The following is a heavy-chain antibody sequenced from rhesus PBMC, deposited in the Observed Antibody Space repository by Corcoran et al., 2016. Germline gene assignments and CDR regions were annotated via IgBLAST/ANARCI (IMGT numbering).Heavy chain of an antibody. CDR3: ARDWDAFDF. J-gene: IGHJ3*01. CDR2: IYGSSTST. V-gene: IGHV4S10*01. CDR1: GGSIRDSYR. Sequence: QVQLQESGPGVVKPSETLSLTCAVSGGSIRDSYRWSWIRQPPGKVLEWFVYIYGSSTSTNSNPSLKSRVTISKDTSKNQFSLKLSSVTAADTAVYYCARDWDAFDFWGQGLRVTVSS.